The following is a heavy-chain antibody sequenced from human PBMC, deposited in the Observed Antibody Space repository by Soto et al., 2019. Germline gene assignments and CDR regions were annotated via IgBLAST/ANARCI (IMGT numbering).Heavy chain of an antibody. CDR1: GASFGTYY. V-gene: IGHV4-59*12. D-gene: IGHD6-6*01. Sequence: SETLSLTCAVSGASFGTYYWSWIRQPPGKGLEWIGYIYYSGSTNYNPSLKSRVTISLDTSKNQFSLKLSSVTAADTAVYYCARGSSIAGLYYGMDVWGQGTTVTVSS. CDR2: IYYSGST. J-gene: IGHJ6*02. CDR3: ARGSSIAGLYYGMDV.